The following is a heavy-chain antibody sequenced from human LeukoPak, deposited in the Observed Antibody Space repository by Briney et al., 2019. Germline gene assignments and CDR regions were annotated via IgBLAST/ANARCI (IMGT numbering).Heavy chain of an antibody. J-gene: IGHJ4*02. CDR1: GFTFSNYW. D-gene: IGHD2-15*01. Sequence: PGGSLRLSCAASGFTFSNYWMSWVRQAPGKGLEWVSYMSGNGNTIYYADSVKGRFTISRDNAKNSLYLQMNSLRAEDTAIYYCVREYVGGFDFWGQGTLVTVSS. V-gene: IGHV3-48*04. CDR2: MSGNGNTI. CDR3: VREYVGGFDF.